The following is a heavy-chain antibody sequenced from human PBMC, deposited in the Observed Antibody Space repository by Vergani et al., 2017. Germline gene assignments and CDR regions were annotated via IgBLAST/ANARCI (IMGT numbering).Heavy chain of an antibody. CDR3: ARHSTVEWLVKLGWIDP. D-gene: IGHD6-19*01. Sequence: QLQLQESGPGLVKPSATLSLTCSVSGASIRSSNYYWGWIRQPPGKGLEWLASIYYSGSTYYNPSLKSRVTISVNTSKNQFSLKLSCVTAADTAVYFCARHSTVEWLVKLGWIDPWGQGILVTVSS. CDR1: GASIRSSNYY. CDR2: IYYSGST. J-gene: IGHJ5*02. V-gene: IGHV4-39*01.